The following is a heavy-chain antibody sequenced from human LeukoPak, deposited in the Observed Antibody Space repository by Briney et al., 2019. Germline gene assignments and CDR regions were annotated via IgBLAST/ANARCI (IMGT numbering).Heavy chain of an antibody. Sequence: PSETLSLTCAVYGGSFSGYYWSWIRQPPGKGLEWIGYISYSGSTYFNPSLKSRVTISVDTSKNQFSLKLSSVTAADTAVYYCAREGTAGTNLNWFDPWGQGTLVTVSS. D-gene: IGHD1-1*01. CDR1: GGSFSGYY. CDR2: ISYSGST. CDR3: AREGTAGTNLNWFDP. J-gene: IGHJ5*02. V-gene: IGHV4-59*01.